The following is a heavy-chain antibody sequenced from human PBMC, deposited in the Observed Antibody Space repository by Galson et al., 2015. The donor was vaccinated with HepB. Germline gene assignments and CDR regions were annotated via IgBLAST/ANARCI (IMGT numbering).Heavy chain of an antibody. Sequence: SVKVSCKASGYNFTNYGITWVRQAPGQGLEWLGWISTYSGYTNYAQRVQDRVTMTTDTSTSTAYMELRSLRSEDTAVYYCARGEEMATITYFDYWGQGTLVTVSS. CDR3: ARGEEMATITYFDY. CDR2: ISTYSGYT. J-gene: IGHJ4*02. D-gene: IGHD5-24*01. CDR1: GYNFTNYG. V-gene: IGHV1-18*01.